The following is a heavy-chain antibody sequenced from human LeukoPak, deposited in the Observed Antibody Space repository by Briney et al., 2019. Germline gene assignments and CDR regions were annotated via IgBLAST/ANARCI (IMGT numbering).Heavy chain of an antibody. CDR2: ISYDGSNK. V-gene: IGHV3-30-3*01. D-gene: IGHD3-3*01. J-gene: IGHJ5*02. Sequence: PGGSLRLSCAASGFTFSSYAMHWVRQAPGKGLEWVAVISYDGSNKYYADSVKGRFTISRDNSKNTLYLQMNSLRAEDTAAYYCARDEAFWSEGFDPWGQGTLVTVSS. CDR3: ARDEAFWSEGFDP. CDR1: GFTFSSYA.